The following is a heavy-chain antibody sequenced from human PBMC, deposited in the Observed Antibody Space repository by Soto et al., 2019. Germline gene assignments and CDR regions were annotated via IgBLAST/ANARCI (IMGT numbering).Heavy chain of an antibody. J-gene: IGHJ4*02. D-gene: IGHD6-6*01. Sequence: SETLSLTCTVSGGSISSYYWSWIRQPPGKGLEWIGEIHYSGSTDYNPSLKSRVTISVDTSKNQFSLKLSSVTAADTAVYYCARDRIAARLSPHRRYYFDYWGQGTLVTVS. V-gene: IGHV4-59*12. CDR1: GGSISSYY. CDR2: IHYSGST. CDR3: ARDRIAARLSPHRRYYFDY.